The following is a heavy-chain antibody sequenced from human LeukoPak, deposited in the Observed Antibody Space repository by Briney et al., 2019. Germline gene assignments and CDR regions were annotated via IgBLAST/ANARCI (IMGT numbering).Heavy chain of an antibody. CDR3: AKGNLGGNYWFDY. CDR1: GFTVSSNY. J-gene: IGHJ4*02. CDR2: ISGSGGST. V-gene: IGHV3-23*01. D-gene: IGHD1-7*01. Sequence: GGSLRLSCAASGFTVSSNYMSWVRQAPWKGLEWVSAISGSGGSTYYADSVKGRFTISRDNSKNTLYLQMNSLRAEDTAVYYCAKGNLGGNYWFDYWGQGTLVTVSS.